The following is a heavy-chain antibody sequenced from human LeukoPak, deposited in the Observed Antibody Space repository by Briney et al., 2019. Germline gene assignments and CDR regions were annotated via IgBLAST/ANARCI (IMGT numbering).Heavy chain of an antibody. J-gene: IGHJ6*03. CDR1: GGSFSGYY. D-gene: IGHD2-15*01. CDR3: ARGRPGYHCSGGSCYSRGYYYYYMDV. Sequence: PSETLSLTCAVYGGSFSGYYWSWIRQPPGKGLEWIGEINHNGSTNYNPSLKCRVTISVDTSKNQFSLKLSSVTAADTAVYYCARGRPGYHCSGGSCYSRGYYYYYMDVWGKGTTVTVSS. V-gene: IGHV4-34*01. CDR2: INHNGST.